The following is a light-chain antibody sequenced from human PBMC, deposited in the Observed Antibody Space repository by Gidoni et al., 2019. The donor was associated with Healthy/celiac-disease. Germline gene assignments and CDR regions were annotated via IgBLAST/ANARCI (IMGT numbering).Light chain of an antibody. CDR2: DAS. Sequence: DIQMTQSPSSLSASVGDRVTITCHASQDISNYLNWYQQKPGKDPKLLIYDASNLETGVPSRFSGSGSGTDFTFTISSLQPEDIATYYCQQYDNLPFTFGPGTKVDIK. V-gene: IGKV1-33*01. J-gene: IGKJ3*01. CDR1: QDISNY. CDR3: QQYDNLPFT.